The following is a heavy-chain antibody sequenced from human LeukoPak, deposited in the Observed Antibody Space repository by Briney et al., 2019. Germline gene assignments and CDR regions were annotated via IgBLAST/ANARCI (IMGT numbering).Heavy chain of an antibody. V-gene: IGHV3-30*02. CDR3: AKDRVLRHFDWLFDLDY. D-gene: IGHD3-9*01. J-gene: IGHJ4*02. CDR1: GLTFSNYG. Sequence: GGSLRLSCAASGLTFSNYGMHWVRQAPGKGLEWVAFIRYDGTNKYYADSVKGRFTISRDNSNNTLYLQMNSLRPEDTAVYYCAKDRVLRHFDWLFDLDYWGQGTLVTVSS. CDR2: IRYDGTNK.